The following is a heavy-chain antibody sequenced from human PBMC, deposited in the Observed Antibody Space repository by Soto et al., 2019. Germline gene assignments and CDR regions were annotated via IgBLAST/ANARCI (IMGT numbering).Heavy chain of an antibody. V-gene: IGHV3-53*01. CDR3: ARGPHVGISTS. D-gene: IGHD2-2*01. J-gene: IGHJ4*02. Sequence: GGSLRLSCAASGFNVSSNYMSWVRQAPGKGLEWLSVIYSGGSTYYAESVKGRFTISRDNSKDTLNLQMNALRVEDTAVYYCARGPHVGISTSWGQGTLVTVSS. CDR1: GFNVSSNY. CDR2: IYSGGST.